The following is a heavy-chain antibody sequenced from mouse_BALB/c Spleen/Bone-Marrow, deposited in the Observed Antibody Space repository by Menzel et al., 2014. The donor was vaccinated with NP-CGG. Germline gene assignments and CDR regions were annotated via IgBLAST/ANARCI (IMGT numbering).Heavy chain of an antibody. V-gene: IGHV1-15*01. CDR2: IDPETGGT. CDR1: GYTFTDYE. Sequence: QVQLQQSGAELVRPGASVTLSCKASGYTFTDYEMHWVKQTPVHGLEWIGAIDPETGGTAYNQKFKGKATLTADKSSSTAYMELRSLTSEDSAVYYCTRYCDYAMDYWGQGTSVTVSS. CDR3: TRYCDYAMDY. J-gene: IGHJ4*01.